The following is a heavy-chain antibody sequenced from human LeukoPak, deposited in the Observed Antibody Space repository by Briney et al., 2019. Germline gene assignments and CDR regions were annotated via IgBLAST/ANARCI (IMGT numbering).Heavy chain of an antibody. CDR1: GYTFTSYG. D-gene: IGHD3-22*01. J-gene: IGHJ4*02. CDR3: ARDERYDSSGYPFDY. CDR2: INPNSGGT. Sequence: GSSVKVSCKASGYTFTSYGISWVRQAPGQGLDWMGWINPNSGGTNYAQKFQGRVTMTRDTSIITAYMELSRLSSDDTAVYYCARDERYDSSGYPFDYWGQGTLVTVSS. V-gene: IGHV1-2*02.